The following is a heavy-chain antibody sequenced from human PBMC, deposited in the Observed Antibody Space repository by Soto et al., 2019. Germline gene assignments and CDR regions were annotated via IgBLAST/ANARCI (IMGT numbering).Heavy chain of an antibody. CDR2: INPNSGNT. V-gene: IGHV1-8*01. Sequence: ASVKVSCKASGYTFTNYDINWVRQATGQGLEWMGWINPNSGNTGYAQKFQGRATLTRNTSISTAYMELSRLRFEDTAVYYCARSPPRVEKNNYAGGWFDPWGQGTLVTVSS. CDR1: GYTFTNYD. CDR3: ARSPPRVEKNNYAGGWFDP. J-gene: IGHJ5*02. D-gene: IGHD4-4*01.